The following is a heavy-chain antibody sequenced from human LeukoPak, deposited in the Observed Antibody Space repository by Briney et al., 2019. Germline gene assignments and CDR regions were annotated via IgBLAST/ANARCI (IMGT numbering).Heavy chain of an antibody. CDR3: AREGSSWSSDYYYYYMDV. Sequence: SETLSLACTVSGGSISSGSYYWSWIRQPAGKGLEWIGRIYTSGSTNYNPSLKSRVTISVDTSKNQLSLKLSSVTAADTAVYYCAREGSSWSSDYYYYYMDVWGKGTTVTVSS. D-gene: IGHD6-13*01. J-gene: IGHJ6*03. CDR2: IYTSGST. CDR1: GGSISSGSYY. V-gene: IGHV4-61*02.